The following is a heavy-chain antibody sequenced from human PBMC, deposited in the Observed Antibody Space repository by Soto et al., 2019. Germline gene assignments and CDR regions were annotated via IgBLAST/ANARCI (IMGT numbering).Heavy chain of an antibody. CDR3: AKKSAGNYPFDH. J-gene: IGHJ4*02. CDR2: ISAGAATI. D-gene: IGHD3-10*01. CDR1: GFTFSMSP. V-gene: IGHV3-23*01. Sequence: PXGSLRLSCVGAGFTFSMSPMSWVRQAPGKEPEWVSVISAGAATIYYADSVKGRFTISRDNSRNTLFLQMNSLRADDTAVYYCAKKSAGNYPFDHWGQGTLVTVSS.